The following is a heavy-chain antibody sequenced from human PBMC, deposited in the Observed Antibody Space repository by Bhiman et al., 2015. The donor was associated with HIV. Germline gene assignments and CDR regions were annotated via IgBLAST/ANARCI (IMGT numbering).Heavy chain of an antibody. CDR3: ASFYNIEVVPAAMSIPFDH. J-gene: IGHJ4*02. D-gene: IGHD2-2*01. Sequence: EVQLVESGGGLVKPGGSLRLSCATSGFTFSRHTMNWVRQAPGKGLEWISSISTYSSNIYYADSVKGRVTISRDNAKNTLYLQMNSLRAEDTAVDYCASFYNIEVVPAAMSIPFDHWGQGTLVTVSS. CDR1: GFTFSRHT. CDR2: ISTYSSNI. V-gene: IGHV3-21*01.